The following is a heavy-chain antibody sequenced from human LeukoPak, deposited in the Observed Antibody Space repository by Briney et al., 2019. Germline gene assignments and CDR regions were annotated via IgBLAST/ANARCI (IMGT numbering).Heavy chain of an antibody. D-gene: IGHD3-22*01. V-gene: IGHV4-39*07. CDR3: ARDEYYDSSGHEY. Sequence: PSETLSLTCTVSGGSISSSSYYWGWIRQPPGKGLEWIGSIYYSGSTYYNPSLKSRVTISVDTSKNQFSLKLSSVTAADTAVYYCARDEYYDSSGHEYWGQGTLVTVSS. CDR2: IYYSGST. J-gene: IGHJ4*02. CDR1: GGSISSSSYY.